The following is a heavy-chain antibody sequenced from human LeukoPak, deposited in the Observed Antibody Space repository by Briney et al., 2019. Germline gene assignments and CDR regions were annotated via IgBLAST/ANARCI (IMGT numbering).Heavy chain of an antibody. CDR1: GFTFRNYW. J-gene: IGHJ4*02. CDR3: ARENYFDY. Sequence: PGGSLRLSCAASGFTFRNYWMGWVRQAPGKGLEWVANIKQDGSETYYVDSVKGRFTISRDNAKNSLYLQMNSLRAEDTAVYYCARENYFDYCGQGTLVIVSS. V-gene: IGHV3-7*01. CDR2: IKQDGSET.